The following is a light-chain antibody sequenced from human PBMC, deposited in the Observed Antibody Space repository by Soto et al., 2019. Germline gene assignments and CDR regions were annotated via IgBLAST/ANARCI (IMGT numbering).Light chain of an antibody. J-gene: IGKJ1*01. CDR2: DAS. Sequence: DIQMTHSPSTLSASIGDRVTITCRDSQSISYWLAWYQQKPGKAPKLLIYDASSLESGVPSRFSGSGSGTEFTLTISSLRPDDFATYYCQQYNSYSRTFGQGTKVDIK. CDR1: QSISYW. V-gene: IGKV1-5*01. CDR3: QQYNSYSRT.